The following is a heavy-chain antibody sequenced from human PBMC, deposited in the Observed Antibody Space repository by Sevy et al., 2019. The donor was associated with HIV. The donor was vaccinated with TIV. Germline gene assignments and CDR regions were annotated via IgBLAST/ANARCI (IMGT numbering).Heavy chain of an antibody. CDR2: ISGSDGST. Sequence: GGSLRLSCAASVFTFVSYATSWVRQAPGKGLEWVSAISGSDGSTYYADSVKGRFAISRDNSKNTLSLQMNSLRADDTAVYYCAKDVNDSGDYVLGALDYWGQGTLVTVSS. CDR1: VFTFVSYA. V-gene: IGHV3-23*01. CDR3: AKDVNDSGDYVLGALDY. D-gene: IGHD4-17*01. J-gene: IGHJ4*02.